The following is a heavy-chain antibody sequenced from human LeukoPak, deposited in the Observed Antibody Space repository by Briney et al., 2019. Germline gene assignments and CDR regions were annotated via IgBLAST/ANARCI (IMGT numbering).Heavy chain of an antibody. CDR2: IRYDGSNK. V-gene: IGHV3-30*02. CDR3: AKDPQYSYGYLDY. CDR1: GFTFSSYG. Sequence: GGSLRLSCAASGFTFSSYGMHWVRQAPGEGLEWAAFIRYDGSNKYYADSVKGRFTISRDNSKNTLYLQMNSLRAEDTAVYYCAKDPQYSYGYLDYWGQGTLVTVSS. J-gene: IGHJ4*02. D-gene: IGHD5-18*01.